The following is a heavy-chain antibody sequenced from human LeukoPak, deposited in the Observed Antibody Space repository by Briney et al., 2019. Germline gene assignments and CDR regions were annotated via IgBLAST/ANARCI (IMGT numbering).Heavy chain of an antibody. D-gene: IGHD6-25*01. CDR1: GFTFSNFA. CDR2: LYGGGDVT. Sequence: GGSLRLSCAASGFTFSNFAMTWVRQAPGEGLEWVSGLYGGGDVTYYADSVKGRFTISRDDAKNTLYLQMNSLRAEDTAVYYCAKARGPAATHPEYWGQGTLVTVSS. J-gene: IGHJ4*02. CDR3: AKARGPAATHPEY. V-gene: IGHV3-23*01.